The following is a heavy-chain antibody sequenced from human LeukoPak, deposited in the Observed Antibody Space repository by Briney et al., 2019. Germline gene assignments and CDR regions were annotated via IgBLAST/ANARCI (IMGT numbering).Heavy chain of an antibody. J-gene: IGHJ6*02. D-gene: IGHD3-3*01. CDR3: TTGLRFLEWLSLDYYGMDV. CDR1: GFTFSSAW. V-gene: IGHV3-15*07. CDR2: IKSKTDGGTT. Sequence: GGSLRLSCAASGFTFSSAWMNWVRQAPGKGLEWVGRIKSKTDGGTTDYAAPVKGRFTISRDDSKNTLYLQMNSLKTEDTAVYYCTTGLRFLEWLSLDYYGMDVWGQGPTVTVSS.